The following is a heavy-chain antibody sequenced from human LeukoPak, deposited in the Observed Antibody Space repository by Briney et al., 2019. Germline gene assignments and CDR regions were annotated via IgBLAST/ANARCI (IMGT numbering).Heavy chain of an antibody. CDR1: GFTFSTYG. D-gene: IGHD3-10*01. CDR2: ISSSTSTI. Sequence: GGSLRLSCAASGFTFSTYGMNWVRQAPGKGLEWVSYISSSTSTIYYADSMKGRFTISRDNGKNSLYLQMNSLRTEDTAVYYCARDYYGSRARLDYWGQGTLVTVSS. CDR3: ARDYYGSRARLDY. J-gene: IGHJ4*02. V-gene: IGHV3-48*04.